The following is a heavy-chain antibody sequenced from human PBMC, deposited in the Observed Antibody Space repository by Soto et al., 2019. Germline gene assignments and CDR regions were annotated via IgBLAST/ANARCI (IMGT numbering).Heavy chain of an antibody. CDR2: ISPAGGST. V-gene: IGHV3-23*01. CDR3: AKDLLSKRGVVAATYFDF. D-gene: IGHD2-15*01. Sequence: PGGSLRLSCAASGFTFSNYAMSWVRQAPGKGLEWVSVISPAGGSTYFADSVKGRFAISRDNSKKMLYLQMNSLRAEDTAVYYCAKDLLSKRGVVAATYFDFWGQGTQVTVSS. CDR1: GFTFSNYA. J-gene: IGHJ4*02.